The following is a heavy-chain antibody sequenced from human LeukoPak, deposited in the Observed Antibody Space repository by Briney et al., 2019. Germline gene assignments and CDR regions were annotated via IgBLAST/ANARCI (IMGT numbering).Heavy chain of an antibody. V-gene: IGHV3-48*03. CDR3: ARDGGNSGGYLQL. Sequence: GGSLRLACAASGFTFSSYEMNWVRQAPGKGLEWVSYMSRSGSTIYYADSVKGRFTISRDNAKNSLYLQMNSLRVEDTALYYCARDGGNSGGYLQLWGQGTLVTVSS. CDR2: MSRSGSTI. J-gene: IGHJ1*01. D-gene: IGHD4-23*01. CDR1: GFTFSSYE.